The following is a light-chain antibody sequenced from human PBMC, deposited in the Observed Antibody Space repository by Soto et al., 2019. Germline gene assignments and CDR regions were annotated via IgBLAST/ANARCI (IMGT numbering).Light chain of an antibody. J-gene: IGLJ1*01. V-gene: IGLV1-47*01. CDR2: RNN. Sequence: QSVLTQPPSASGTPGQRVTIPCSGSSSNIGSNYVYWYQQLPGTAPKLLIYRNNQRPSGVPDRFSGSKSGTSASLAISGLRSEDEADYYCAAWDDSLSKVFGTGTKVTVL. CDR3: AAWDDSLSKV. CDR1: SSNIGSNY.